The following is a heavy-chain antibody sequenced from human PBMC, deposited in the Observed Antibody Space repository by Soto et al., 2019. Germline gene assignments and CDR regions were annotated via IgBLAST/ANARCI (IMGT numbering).Heavy chain of an antibody. CDR1: GFTFSNYT. D-gene: IGHD2-2*01. J-gene: IGHJ4*02. Sequence: PVVSLRLSSASSGFTFSNYTMSWVRQAPGKGLEWVSPISTGGSITYYADSVKGRFTVSRDNAKNTLYLQMNSLRVDDTAVYYCARATIGIHYWGEGILVTVSS. V-gene: IGHV3-21*01. CDR2: ISTGGSIT. CDR3: ARATIGIHY.